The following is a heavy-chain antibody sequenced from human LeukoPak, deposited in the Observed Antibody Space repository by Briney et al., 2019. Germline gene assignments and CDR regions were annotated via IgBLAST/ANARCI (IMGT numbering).Heavy chain of an antibody. Sequence: SVKVSCKASGGTFSSYAISWVRQAPGQGLEWMGGIIPIFGTANYAQKFQGRVTITADKSTSTACMELSSLRSEDTAVYYCARGGSGNWVFDYWGQGTLVTVSS. CDR3: ARGGSGNWVFDY. V-gene: IGHV1-69*06. CDR2: IIPIFGTA. CDR1: GGTFSSYA. D-gene: IGHD3-10*01. J-gene: IGHJ4*02.